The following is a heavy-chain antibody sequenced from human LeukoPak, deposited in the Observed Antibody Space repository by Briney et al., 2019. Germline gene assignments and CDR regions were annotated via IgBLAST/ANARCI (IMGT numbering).Heavy chain of an antibody. CDR2: IFNSGTST. Sequence: PGGSLRLSCAASGFTFSTSAMTWVRQAPGKGLEWVSVIFNSGTSTYYADSVKGRFTISRDNSKNTLHLQMSSLRAEDTAVYYCAKDMYGDFGGVDYWGQGTLVTVSS. CDR3: AKDMYGDFGGVDY. V-gene: IGHV3-23*01. J-gene: IGHJ4*02. D-gene: IGHD4-17*01. CDR1: GFTFSTSA.